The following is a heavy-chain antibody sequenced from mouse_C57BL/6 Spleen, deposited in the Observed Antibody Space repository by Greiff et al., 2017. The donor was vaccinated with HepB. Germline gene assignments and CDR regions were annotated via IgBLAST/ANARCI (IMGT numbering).Heavy chain of an antibody. CDR1: GYTFTSYG. Sequence: EVKLQESGAELVKPGASVKMSCKTSGYTFTSYGINWVKQRPGQGLEWIGYIYIGNGYTEYNEKFKGKATLTSDTSSSTAYMQLSSLTSEDSAIYFCARSGYDYDVGFAYWGQGTLVTVSA. J-gene: IGHJ3*01. D-gene: IGHD2-4*01. CDR3: ARSGYDYDVGFAY. V-gene: IGHV1-58*01. CDR2: IYIGNGYT.